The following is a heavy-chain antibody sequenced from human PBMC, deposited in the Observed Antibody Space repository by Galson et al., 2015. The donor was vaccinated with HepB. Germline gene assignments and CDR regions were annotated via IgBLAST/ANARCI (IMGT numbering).Heavy chain of an antibody. CDR1: GFTFSSYA. D-gene: IGHD1-26*01. Sequence: LRLSCAASGFTFSSYAMSWVRQAPGKGLEWVSAISGSGGSTYYADSVKGRFTISRDNSKNTLYLQMNSLRAEDTAVCYCAKDRLKYSGSYHPPRGDYWGQGTLVTVSS. CDR2: ISGSGGST. J-gene: IGHJ4*02. V-gene: IGHV3-23*01. CDR3: AKDRLKYSGSYHPPRGDY.